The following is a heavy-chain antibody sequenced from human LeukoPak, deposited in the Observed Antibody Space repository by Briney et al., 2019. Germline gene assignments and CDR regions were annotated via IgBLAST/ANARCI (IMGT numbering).Heavy chain of an antibody. J-gene: IGHJ4*02. V-gene: IGHV3-21*01. Sequence: GGSLRLSCAPSAFPFTTYSTNWVSQPARKGLEWVSSTSRGSSRRHYADSVTGRFTISRDNAKNSLYLQMNSLRAEDTAVYYCAADAEFDITASFDFWGQGTLVTVSS. CDR1: AFPFTTYS. D-gene: IGHD3-10*01. CDR2: TSRGSSRR. CDR3: AADAEFDITASFDF.